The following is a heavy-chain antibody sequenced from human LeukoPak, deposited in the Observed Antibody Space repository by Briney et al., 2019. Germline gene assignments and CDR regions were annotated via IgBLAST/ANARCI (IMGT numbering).Heavy chain of an antibody. Sequence: GASLKVSCKASGYTFTSYGISWGRQAPGQGLERMGWISAYNGNTNYAQKLQGRVTMTTDTSTSTAYMELRSLRSDDTAVYYCARDSMVRGAPQPYDYWGQGTLVTVSS. CDR2: ISAYNGNT. D-gene: IGHD3-10*01. CDR1: GYTFTSYG. J-gene: IGHJ4*02. CDR3: ARDSMVRGAPQPYDY. V-gene: IGHV1-18*01.